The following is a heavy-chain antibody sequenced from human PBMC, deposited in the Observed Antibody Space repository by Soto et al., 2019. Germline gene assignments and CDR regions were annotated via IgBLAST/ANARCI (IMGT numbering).Heavy chain of an antibody. CDR2: ISYDGSNK. CDR1: GFTFSSYR. Sequence: GGSLRLSGAASGFTFSSYRMHWVRQAPGKGLEWVAVISYDGSNKYYADSVKGRFTISRDNSKNTLYLQMNSLRAEDTAVYYCAKDHLGTKTNWFDPWGQGTLVTVSS. CDR3: AKDHLGTKTNWFDP. J-gene: IGHJ5*02. V-gene: IGHV3-30*18. D-gene: IGHD3-16*01.